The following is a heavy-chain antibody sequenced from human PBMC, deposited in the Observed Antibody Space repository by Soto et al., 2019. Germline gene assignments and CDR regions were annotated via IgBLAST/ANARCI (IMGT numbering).Heavy chain of an antibody. D-gene: IGHD3-9*01. CDR3: ASVFEI. CDR1: GFTFSSYA. V-gene: IGHV3-23*01. J-gene: IGHJ4*02. CDR2: ISGGGSST. Sequence: GGSLRLSCAASGFTFSSYAMSWVRQAPGRGLEWVSAISGGGSSTFYADSVKGRFVISRDNAKNTAFLQMNSLTSEDTAVYYCASVFEIWGQGTPVTVSS.